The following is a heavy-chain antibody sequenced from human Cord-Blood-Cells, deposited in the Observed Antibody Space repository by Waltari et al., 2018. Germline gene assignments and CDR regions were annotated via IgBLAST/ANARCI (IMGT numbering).Heavy chain of an antibody. D-gene: IGHD4-4*01. CDR3: ARATDYSNYSYYYYGMDV. CDR1: GGTFSSYA. J-gene: IGHJ6*02. V-gene: IGHV1-69*06. CDR2: ISPIFGTA. Sequence: QVQLVQSGAEVKKPGSSVKVSCKASGGTFSSYAISWVRQAPGQGLEWMGVISPIFGTANYAQKFQGRVTITADKSTSTAYMELSSLRSEDTAVYYCARATDYSNYSYYYYGMDVWGQGTTVTVSS.